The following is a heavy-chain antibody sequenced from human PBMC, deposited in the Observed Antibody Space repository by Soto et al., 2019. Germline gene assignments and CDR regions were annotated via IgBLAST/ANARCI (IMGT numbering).Heavy chain of an antibody. Sequence: VQFVQSGAELKKPGSSVRVSCRASGGTIKTYTLSWVRQAPGQGLEWMGAFIPSFPAPNFAQRFKGRLTLTADESTNTGFMELSGLRPDDTALYFCATGEVVPSFPNWLDTWGQGTHVIVSS. CDR3: ATGEVVPSFPNWLDT. V-gene: IGHV1-69*12. D-gene: IGHD2-21*01. CDR2: FIPSFPAP. J-gene: IGHJ5*02. CDR1: GGTIKTYT.